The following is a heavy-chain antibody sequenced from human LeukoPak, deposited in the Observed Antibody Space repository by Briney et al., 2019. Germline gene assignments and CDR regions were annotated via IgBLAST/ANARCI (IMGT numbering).Heavy chain of an antibody. V-gene: IGHV3-48*01. J-gene: IGHJ4*01. CDR3: SRTPTSGGY. CDR1: GFIFSNYG. Sequence: PGGSLRLSCAASGFIFSNYGMNWVRQAPGKGLEWVSYISSSSSTIYYADSVKGRFTISRDDAKNSLYLQMNSLRAEDTAVYYCSRTPTSGGYWGHGTLVTVSP. CDR2: ISSSSSTI.